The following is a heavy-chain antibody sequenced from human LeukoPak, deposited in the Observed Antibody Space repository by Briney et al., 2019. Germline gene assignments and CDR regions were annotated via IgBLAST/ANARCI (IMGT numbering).Heavy chain of an antibody. CDR2: ISAYNGNT. Sequence: ASVKVSCKASGYTFTSYGISWVRQAPGQGLEWMGWISAYNGNTNYAQKLQGRVTMTTDTSTSTAYMELRSLRSDDTAVYYCARADYELYYYYYYMDVWGKGTTVTVSS. V-gene: IGHV1-18*01. CDR1: GYTFTSYG. CDR3: ARADYELYYYYYYMDV. D-gene: IGHD3-16*01. J-gene: IGHJ6*03.